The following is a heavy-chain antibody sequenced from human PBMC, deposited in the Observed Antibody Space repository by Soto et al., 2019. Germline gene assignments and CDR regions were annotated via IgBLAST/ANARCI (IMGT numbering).Heavy chain of an antibody. V-gene: IGHV1-69*02. Sequence: SVKVSCKASGGTFSSYTISWVRQAPGQGLEWMGRIIPILGIANYAQKFQGRVTITADKSTSTAYMELSSLRSEDTAVYYCGYSSGWYATFDAFDIWGQGTMVTVSS. CDR2: IIPILGIA. D-gene: IGHD6-19*01. J-gene: IGHJ3*02. CDR3: GYSSGWYATFDAFDI. CDR1: GGTFSSYT.